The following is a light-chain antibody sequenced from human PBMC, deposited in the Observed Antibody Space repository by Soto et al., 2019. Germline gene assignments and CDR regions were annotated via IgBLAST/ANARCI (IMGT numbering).Light chain of an antibody. CDR2: DAS. CDR3: QQRSNWPPNP. V-gene: IGKV3-11*01. Sequence: EIVLTQSPATLSLSPGERANLSCRASQSVSSYLAWYQQKPGQAPRLLIYDASNRATGIPARFSGSGSGTDFTRTISSLEPEDFAVYYCQQRSNWPPNPFGQGTRLESK. CDR1: QSVSSY. J-gene: IGKJ5*01.